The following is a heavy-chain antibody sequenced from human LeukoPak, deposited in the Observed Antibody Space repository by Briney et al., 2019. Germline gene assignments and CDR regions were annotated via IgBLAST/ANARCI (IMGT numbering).Heavy chain of an antibody. CDR2: IYTSGST. CDR1: GGSISGDY. Sequence: PSETLSLTCTVSGGSISGDYWSWIRQPAGTGLEWIGRIYTSGSTIYNPSLKSRVIMSFDPSKNQFSLKLNSVTAADTAFYYCVRDRGLGRGFDPWGQGTMVTVSS. J-gene: IGHJ5*02. CDR3: VRDRGLGRGFDP. V-gene: IGHV4-4*07. D-gene: IGHD3-16*01.